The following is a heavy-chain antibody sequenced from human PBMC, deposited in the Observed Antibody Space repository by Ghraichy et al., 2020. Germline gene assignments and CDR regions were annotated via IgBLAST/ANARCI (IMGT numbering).Heavy chain of an antibody. CDR3: ASLDIVTMVRGN. D-gene: IGHD3-10*01. CDR1: GDSIHSVDFY. CDR2: IYYSGST. V-gene: IGHV4-30-4*01. Sequence: SQTLSLTCTVSGDSIHSVDFYWTWFRQSPGRGLELIGYIYYSGSTFYNPSFKGRLTLSMDTSKNQFSLRLGSVTAADTAVYYCASLDIVTMVRGNWGQGTLVTVSS. J-gene: IGHJ4*02.